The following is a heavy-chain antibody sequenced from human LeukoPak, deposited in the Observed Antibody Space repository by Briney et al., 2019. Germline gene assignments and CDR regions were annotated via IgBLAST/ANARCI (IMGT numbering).Heavy chain of an antibody. V-gene: IGHV4-34*01. Sequence: TSETLSLTCAVYGGSFSAYYWRWIRQPPGKGLEWIGEINHSGSTNYNPSLKSRVTISVDTSKNQFSLKLSSVTAADTAVYYCARAEGTDEFDYWGQGTLVTVSS. D-gene: IGHD2-21*02. CDR2: INHSGST. J-gene: IGHJ4*02. CDR3: ARAEGTDEFDY. CDR1: GGSFSAYY.